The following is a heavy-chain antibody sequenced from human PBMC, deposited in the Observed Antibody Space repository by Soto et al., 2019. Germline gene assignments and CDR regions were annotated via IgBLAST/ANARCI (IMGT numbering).Heavy chain of an antibody. Sequence: ASVKVSCKASGYTFTSYGISWVRQAPGQGLEWMGWISAYNGNTNYAQKLQGRVTMTTDTSTSTAYMELRSLRSNDTAVYYCAKTHDYGDYDYFQHWGQGTLVTAPQ. CDR2: ISAYNGNT. CDR3: AKTHDYGDYDYFQH. D-gene: IGHD4-17*01. CDR1: GYTFTSYG. J-gene: IGHJ1*01. V-gene: IGHV1-18*01.